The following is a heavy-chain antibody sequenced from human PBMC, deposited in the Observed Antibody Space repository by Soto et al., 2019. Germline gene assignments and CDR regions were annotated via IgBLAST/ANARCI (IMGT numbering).Heavy chain of an antibody. J-gene: IGHJ5*02. D-gene: IGHD6-19*01. CDR1: GGSISSGGYS. CDR3: ARGDATQWLLPGWWFDP. Sequence: SETLSLTCAVSGGSISSGGYSWSWIRQPPGKGLEWIGYIYHSGSTYYNPSLKSRVTISVDRSKNQFSLKLSSVTAADTAVYYSARGDATQWLLPGWWFDPWGKGTLLTVS. V-gene: IGHV4-30-2*01. CDR2: IYHSGST.